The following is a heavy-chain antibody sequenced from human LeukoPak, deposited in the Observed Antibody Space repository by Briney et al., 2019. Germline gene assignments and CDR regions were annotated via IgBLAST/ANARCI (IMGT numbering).Heavy chain of an antibody. CDR2: INWNGGST. J-gene: IGHJ4*02. V-gene: IGHV3-20*04. D-gene: IGHD6-13*01. CDR3: ARVGSSNWYGPFDY. CDR1: GFTFDDYG. Sequence: GGSLRLSCEASGFTFDDYGMSWVRQAPGKGLEWVSGINWNGGSTGYADSVKGRFTISRDNAKNSLYLQMDSLRAEDTALYYWARVGSSNWYGPFDYWGQGTLVTVSS.